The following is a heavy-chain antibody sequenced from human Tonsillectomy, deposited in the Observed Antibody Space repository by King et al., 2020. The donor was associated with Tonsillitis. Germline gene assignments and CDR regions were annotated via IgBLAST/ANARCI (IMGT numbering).Heavy chain of an antibody. CDR1: GFTFSSYA. CDR3: ARVSGSYLAYSFDY. CDR2: ISYDGSNK. J-gene: IGHJ4*02. D-gene: IGHD3-10*01. V-gene: IGHV3-30*04. Sequence: VQLVESGGGVVQPGRSLRLSCAASGFTFSSYAMHWVRQAPGKGLEWVAVISYDGSNKYYADSMKGRFTISRDKSKNTLYLQMNSLRAEDTAVYYCARVSGSYLAYSFDYWGQGTLVTVSS.